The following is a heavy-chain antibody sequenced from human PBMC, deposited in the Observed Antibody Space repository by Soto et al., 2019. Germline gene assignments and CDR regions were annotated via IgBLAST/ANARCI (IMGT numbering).Heavy chain of an antibody. V-gene: IGHV4-31*03. CDR1: GGSISSGDYY. J-gene: IGHJ5*02. CDR2: IYYSGST. Sequence: TSETLSLTCTVAGGSISSGDYYWSWIRQHPGKGLEWIGYIYYSGSTYYNPSLKSRVTISVDTSKNQFSLKLSSVTAADTAVYYCARVGGITWFDPWGQGTLVTVSS. D-gene: IGHD3-16*01. CDR3: ARVGGITWFDP.